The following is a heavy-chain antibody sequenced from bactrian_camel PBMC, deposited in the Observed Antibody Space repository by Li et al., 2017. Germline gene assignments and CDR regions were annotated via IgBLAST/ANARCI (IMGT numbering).Heavy chain of an antibody. CDR3: AASWDVTAKTALETMIRPEFGY. CDR2: IDSSGAT. J-gene: IGHJ6*01. D-gene: IGHD5*01. Sequence: GGSVQAGGSLILSCAAVGRTYNNYVMGWFRQSPGKEREGVATIDSSGATNYAESVKGRFTITMNIVQNTVWLQMNSLLPEDTAVYYCAASWDVTAKTALETMIRPEFGYWGQGTQVTVS. CDR1: GRTYNNYV. V-gene: IGHV3S53*01.